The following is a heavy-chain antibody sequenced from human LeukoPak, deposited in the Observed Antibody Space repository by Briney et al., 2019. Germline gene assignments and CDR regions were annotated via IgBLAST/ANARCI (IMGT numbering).Heavy chain of an antibody. Sequence: PGRSLRLSCTASGFTFGDYAMSWVRQAPGKGLGWVGVIRSKAYGGTTEYAASVKGRFTISRDDSKSIAYLQMNSLKTEDTAVHYCTRGITGTKTDYWGQGTLVTVSS. J-gene: IGHJ4*02. CDR1: GFTFGDYA. CDR3: TRGITGTKTDY. D-gene: IGHD1-20*01. V-gene: IGHV3-49*04. CDR2: IRSKAYGGTT.